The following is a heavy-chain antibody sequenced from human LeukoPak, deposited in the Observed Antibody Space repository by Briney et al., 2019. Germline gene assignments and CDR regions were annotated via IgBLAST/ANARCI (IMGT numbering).Heavy chain of an antibody. J-gene: IGHJ5*02. CDR3: ARGAAYCGGDCYST. D-gene: IGHD2-21*02. V-gene: IGHV1-8*01. CDR1: GYTFTSYD. Sequence: ASVKVSCKASGYTFTSYDINLVRQATGQGLEWMGWMNPNSGNTGYAQKFQGRVTMTRNTSISTAYMELSSLRSEDTAVYYCARGAAYCGGDCYSTWGQGTLVTVSS. CDR2: MNPNSGNT.